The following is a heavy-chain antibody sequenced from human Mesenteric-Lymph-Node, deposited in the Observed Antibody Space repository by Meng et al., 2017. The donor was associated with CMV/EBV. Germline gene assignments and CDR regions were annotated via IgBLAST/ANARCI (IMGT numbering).Heavy chain of an antibody. CDR1: GFTFSTYA. D-gene: IGHD4-17*01. CDR3: ARRPFGDYLYYFDY. J-gene: IGHJ4*02. Sequence: SGFTFSTYALNWVRQAPGKGLEWVSGISTSGGSTYYADSVKGRFTISRDNSRNTLYLQMNSLRADDTAVYYCARRPFGDYLYYFDYWGQGSLVTVSS. CDR2: ISTSGGST. V-gene: IGHV3-23*01.